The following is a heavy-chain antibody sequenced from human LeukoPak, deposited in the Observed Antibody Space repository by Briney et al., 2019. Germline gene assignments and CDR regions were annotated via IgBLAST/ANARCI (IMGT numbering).Heavy chain of an antibody. D-gene: IGHD3-22*01. CDR3: AKDEYYYDSSGYYHP. V-gene: IGHV3-23*01. Sequence: GGSLRLSCVVSGFVFSSYAMSWVRQAPGKGLEWVSGISGSGSNTFYADSVKGRFTISRDNSKNTLYLQMNSLRAEDTAVYYCAKDEYYYDSSGYYHPWGQGTLVTVSS. CDR1: GFVFSSYA. CDR2: ISGSGSNT. J-gene: IGHJ5*02.